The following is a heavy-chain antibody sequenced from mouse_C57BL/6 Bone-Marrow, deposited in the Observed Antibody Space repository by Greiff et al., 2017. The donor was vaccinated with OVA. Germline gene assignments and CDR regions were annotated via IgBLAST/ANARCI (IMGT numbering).Heavy chain of an antibody. Sequence: VQLVESGAELARPGASVKLSCKASGYTFTSYGISWVKQRTGQGLEWIGEIYPRSGNTYYNEKFKGKATLTADKSSSTAYMELRSLTSEDSAVYFCARPPHYYGSSGFAYWGQGTLVTVSA. V-gene: IGHV1-81*01. CDR2: IYPRSGNT. CDR3: ARPPHYYGSSGFAY. J-gene: IGHJ3*01. CDR1: GYTFTSYG. D-gene: IGHD1-1*01.